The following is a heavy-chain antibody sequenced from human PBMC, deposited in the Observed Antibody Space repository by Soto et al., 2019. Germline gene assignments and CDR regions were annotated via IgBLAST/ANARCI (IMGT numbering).Heavy chain of an antibody. J-gene: IGHJ5*02. CDR1: GGSISSSSYY. CDR2: IYYSGST. V-gene: IGHV4-39*01. D-gene: IGHD2-2*01. Sequence: SETLSLTCTVSGGSISSSSYYWGWIRQPPGKGLEWIGSIYYSGSTYYNPSLKGRVTISVDTSKNQFSLKLSSVTAADTAVYYCARGLRRQLLNWFDPWGQGTLVTVYS. CDR3: ARGLRRQLLNWFDP.